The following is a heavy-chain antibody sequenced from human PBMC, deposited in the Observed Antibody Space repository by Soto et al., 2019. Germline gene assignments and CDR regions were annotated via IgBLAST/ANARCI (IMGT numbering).Heavy chain of an antibody. V-gene: IGHV1-46*01. Sequence: GAPGKGFCKTSGYPFTGYFIHWGRQAPGQGLEWMGIISLYHHSTSYAQKFQGRLTVTADTSTTTVYMDLSSLTSEDSAVYWCARELYSCGGDCPYYMDYWGQGTLVTVSS. J-gene: IGHJ4*02. CDR3: ARELYSCGGDCPYYMDY. CDR1: GYPFTGYF. CDR2: ISLYHHST. D-gene: IGHD2-21*02.